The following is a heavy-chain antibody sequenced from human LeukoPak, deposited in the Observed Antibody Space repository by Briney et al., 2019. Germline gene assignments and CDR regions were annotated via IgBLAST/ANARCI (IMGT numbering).Heavy chain of an antibody. CDR3: ANGMEHHDY. V-gene: IGHV3-23*01. J-gene: IGHJ4*02. D-gene: IGHD1-26*01. Sequence: PGGSVRLSCATSGFTFSRYAMSWVRQAPGKGLEWVSSISGSGGSTYYADSVKGRFTISRDNSKNTAYLQMNSLRADDTAVYYCANGMEHHDYWGQGTLVTVSS. CDR1: GFTFSRYA. CDR2: ISGSGGST.